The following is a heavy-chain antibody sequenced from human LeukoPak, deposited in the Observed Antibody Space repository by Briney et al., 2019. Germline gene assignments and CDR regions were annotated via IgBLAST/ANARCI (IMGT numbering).Heavy chain of an antibody. Sequence: ASVKVSCKASGYTFTSYDINWVRQATGQGLEWMGWMNPNSGNTGYAQKFQGRVTITRNTSISTAYMELSSLRSEDTAVYYCARGSFYYGSETYAFDIWGQGTMVTVSS. D-gene: IGHD3-10*01. J-gene: IGHJ3*02. CDR2: MNPNSGNT. V-gene: IGHV1-8*03. CDR3: ARGSFYYGSETYAFDI. CDR1: GYTFTSYD.